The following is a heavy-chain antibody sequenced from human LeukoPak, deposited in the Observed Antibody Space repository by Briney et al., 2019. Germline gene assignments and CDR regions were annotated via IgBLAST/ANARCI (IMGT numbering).Heavy chain of an antibody. D-gene: IGHD3-10*01. Sequence: GGSLRLSCAASGFTFSSYGMHWVRQAPGKALEWVAFIRYDGSNKYYADSVKGRFTISRDNSKNTLYLQMNSLRAEDTAVYYCAKEPGFGPTNDYWGQGTLVTVSS. CDR2: IRYDGSNK. CDR1: GFTFSSYG. CDR3: AKEPGFGPTNDY. J-gene: IGHJ4*02. V-gene: IGHV3-30*02.